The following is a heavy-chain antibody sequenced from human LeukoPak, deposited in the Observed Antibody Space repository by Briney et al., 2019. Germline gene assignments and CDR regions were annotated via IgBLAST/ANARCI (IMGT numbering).Heavy chain of an antibody. J-gene: IGHJ4*02. CDR3: ASPYCSGGVCYPGY. CDR2: IRSKANSYAT. CDR1: GFTFNGSA. D-gene: IGHD2-8*02. V-gene: IGHV3-73*01. Sequence: GGSLRLSCAASGFTFNGSAMHWVRQASGKGLEWVGRIRSKANSYATACAASVTGRFTISRDDSKNTAYLQMNSLETEDTAVYYCASPYCSGGVCYPGYWGQGALVTVSS.